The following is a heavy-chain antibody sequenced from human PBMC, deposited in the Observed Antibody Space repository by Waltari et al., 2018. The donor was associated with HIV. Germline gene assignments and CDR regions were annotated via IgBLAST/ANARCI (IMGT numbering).Heavy chain of an antibody. D-gene: IGHD2-2*02. CDR3: AKYLDCSGTSCYTPYFDY. CDR2: ITGSGGGT. CDR1: GFTFSRYA. J-gene: IGHJ4*02. Sequence: EVQLLESGGGLVQPGGSLRLSCAAPGFTFSRYALSGVRQAPGKGLEWVSAITGSGGGTYYADSVKGRFTFSRDNSQNTLYLQMNSLRAEDTAVYYCAKYLDCSGTSCYTPYFDYWGQETLVTVSP. V-gene: IGHV3-23*01.